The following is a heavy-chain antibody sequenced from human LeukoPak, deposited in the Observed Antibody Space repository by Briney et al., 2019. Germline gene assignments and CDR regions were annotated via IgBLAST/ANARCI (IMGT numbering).Heavy chain of an antibody. V-gene: IGHV4-39*01. J-gene: IGHJ4*02. D-gene: IGHD3-22*01. CDR3: ARRATWLAYY. CDR1: GGSISSSSYY. CDR2: IYYSGST. Sequence: TASETLSLTCTVSGGSISSSSYYWGWIRQPPGKGLEWIGSIYYSGSTYYNPSLKSRVTISVDTSKNQFSLKLSSVTAADTAVYYCARRATWLAYYWGQGTLVTVSS.